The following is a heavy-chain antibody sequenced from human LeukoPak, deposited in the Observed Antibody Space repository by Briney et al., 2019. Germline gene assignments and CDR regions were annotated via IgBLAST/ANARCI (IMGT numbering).Heavy chain of an antibody. CDR1: GYAFTSYA. Sequence: ASVKVSCKASGYAFTSYAMNWVRQAPGQGLEWMGWINTNTGNPTYAQGFTGRFVFSLDTSVSTAYLQISSLKAEDTAVYYCARRPVDTAMVTFDYWGQGTLVTVSS. V-gene: IGHV7-4-1*02. CDR2: INTNTGNP. CDR3: ARRPVDTAMVTFDY. J-gene: IGHJ4*02. D-gene: IGHD5-18*01.